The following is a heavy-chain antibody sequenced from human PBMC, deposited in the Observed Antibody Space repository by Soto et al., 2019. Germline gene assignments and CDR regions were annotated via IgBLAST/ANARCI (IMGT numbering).Heavy chain of an antibody. CDR2: IIPIFGTA. J-gene: IGHJ6*02. CDR3: ARGYGEVAYYYYYGMDV. CDR1: GGTFSSYA. Sequence: QVQLVQSGAEVKKPGSSVKVSSKASGGTFSSYAISWVRQAPGHGLEWMGGIIPIFGTANYAQKFQGRVTITADESTSTAYMELSSLRSEDTAVYYCARGYGEVAYYYYYGMDVWGQGTTVTVSS. V-gene: IGHV1-69*01. D-gene: IGHD3-10*01.